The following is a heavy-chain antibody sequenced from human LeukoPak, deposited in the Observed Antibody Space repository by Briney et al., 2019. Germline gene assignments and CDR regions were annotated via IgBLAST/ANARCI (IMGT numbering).Heavy chain of an antibody. CDR2: ISYEGTNK. V-gene: IGHV3-33*01. D-gene: IGHD1-7*01. CDR3: ARQGGLGNYAAGSWFDP. Sequence: PGGSLRLSCAAPGFTFSSYGMHWVRQAPGRGREWVAVISYEGTNKYYADSVKGRFTISRDNSKNTLYLQMNSLRAEDTAVYYCARQGGLGNYAAGSWFDPWGQGTLVIVSS. CDR1: GFTFSSYG. J-gene: IGHJ5*02.